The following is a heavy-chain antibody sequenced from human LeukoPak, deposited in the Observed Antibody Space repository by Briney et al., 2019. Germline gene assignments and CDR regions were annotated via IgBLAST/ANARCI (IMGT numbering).Heavy chain of an antibody. CDR3: ARVSCSSTSCYHYYYYYMDV. V-gene: IGHV4-61*02. CDR1: GGFISSGSYY. D-gene: IGHD2-2*01. CDR2: IYTSGST. Sequence: SQTLSLTCTVSGGFISSGSYYWSWIRQPAGKGLEWIGRIYTSGSTNYNPSLKSRVTISVDTFKNQFSLKLSSVTAADTAVYYCARVSCSSTSCYHYYYYYMDVWGKGTTVTVSS. J-gene: IGHJ6*03.